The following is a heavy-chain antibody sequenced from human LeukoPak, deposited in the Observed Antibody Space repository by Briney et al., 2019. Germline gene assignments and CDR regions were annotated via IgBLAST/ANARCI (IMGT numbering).Heavy chain of an antibody. V-gene: IGHV3-30*04. CDR2: ISYDGSNK. CDR1: GMMFSSYE. CDR3: ARGPPGYYYYYMDV. J-gene: IGHJ6*03. Sequence: PGGSLTLSCTASGMMFSSYEMFWVRQAPGKGLGWVAVISYDGSNKYYADSVKGRFTISRDNSKNTLYLQMNSLRAEDTAVYYCARGPPGYYYYYMDVWGKGTTVTVSS.